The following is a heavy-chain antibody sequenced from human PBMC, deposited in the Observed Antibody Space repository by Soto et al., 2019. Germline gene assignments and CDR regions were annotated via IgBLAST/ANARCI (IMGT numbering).Heavy chain of an antibody. CDR3: AKDKEYSYGVPQTSYYFDD. CDR2: ISWNSGSI. V-gene: IGHV3-9*01. Sequence: PGGSLRLSCAASGFTFDDYAMHWVRQAPGKGLEWVSGISWNSGSIGYADSVKGRFTISRDNAKNSLYLQMNSLRAEDTALYYCAKDKEYSYGVPQTSYYFDDWGQGTRVTVAS. CDR1: GFTFDDYA. J-gene: IGHJ4*02. D-gene: IGHD5-18*01.